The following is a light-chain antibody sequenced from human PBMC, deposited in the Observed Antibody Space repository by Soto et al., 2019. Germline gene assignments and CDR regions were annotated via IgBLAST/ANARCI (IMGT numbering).Light chain of an antibody. V-gene: IGKV3-20*01. CDR1: QSVSSRY. CDR3: QQYGSSPT. CDR2: GAS. J-gene: IGKJ1*01. Sequence: EIVVTQSPGTLSFCPVERSTLSGRASQSVSSRYLAWYQQNPGQAPRLLIYGASSRATGIPDRVRGSGSGTDFTLTISRLEPEDFAVYYCQQYGSSPTFGQGTKVDIK.